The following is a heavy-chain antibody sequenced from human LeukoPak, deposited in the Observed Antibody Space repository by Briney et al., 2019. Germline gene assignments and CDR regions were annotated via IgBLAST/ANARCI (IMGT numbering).Heavy chain of an antibody. CDR2: ISGSGGST. Sequence: GGSLRLSCAASGFTFSSYAMSWVRQAPGKGLEWVSAISGSGGSTYYADSVKGRFTISRDNSKNTLYLQMNSLRAEDTAVYYCARGPDSFTMIVVGFDYWGQGTLVTVSS. V-gene: IGHV3-23*01. J-gene: IGHJ4*02. CDR3: ARGPDSFTMIVVGFDY. CDR1: GFTFSSYA. D-gene: IGHD3-22*01.